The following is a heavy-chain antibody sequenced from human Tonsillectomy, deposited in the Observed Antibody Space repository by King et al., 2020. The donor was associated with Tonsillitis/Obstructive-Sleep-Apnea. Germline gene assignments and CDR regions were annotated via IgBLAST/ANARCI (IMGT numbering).Heavy chain of an antibody. CDR1: GFTFSNYP. J-gene: IGHJ4*02. V-gene: IGHV3-30*04. CDR3: AREDATD. Sequence: VQLVESGGGVVQPGRSLRLSCAASGFTFSNYPMNWVRQAPGKGLEWVAVISYDGNNKYYGDSVKGRFTISRDNSKNTLYLHMNSLRGEDTAVYYCAREDATDWGQGTLVTVSS. CDR2: ISYDGNNK.